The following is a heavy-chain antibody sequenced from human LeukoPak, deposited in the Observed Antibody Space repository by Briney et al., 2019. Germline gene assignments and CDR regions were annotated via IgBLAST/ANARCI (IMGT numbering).Heavy chain of an antibody. CDR2: IIPIFGTA. J-gene: IGHJ3*02. Sequence: SVKVSCKASGGTFSSYAISWVRQAPGQGLEWMGGIIPIFGTANYAQKFQGRVTITADESTSTAYMELSSLRSEDTAVYYCARSMIVVITSHTFDIWGQGTMVTVSS. D-gene: IGHD3-22*01. CDR3: ARSMIVVITSHTFDI. CDR1: GGTFSSYA. V-gene: IGHV1-69*13.